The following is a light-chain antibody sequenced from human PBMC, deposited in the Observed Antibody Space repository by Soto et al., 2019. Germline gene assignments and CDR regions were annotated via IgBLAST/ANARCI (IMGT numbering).Light chain of an antibody. CDR1: KSDIDVYDF. CDR3: KSYAGSNTYV. J-gene: IGLJ7*01. V-gene: IGLV2-8*01. CDR2: EVV. Sequence: QSALTQPPSASGSPGQSVTISCTGTKSDIDVYDFVSWYQHHPGKAPRLIIYEVVQRPSGVPDRFSGSKSGNTASLTVSGLQAADEADYFCKSYAGSNTYVFGSGTQLTVL.